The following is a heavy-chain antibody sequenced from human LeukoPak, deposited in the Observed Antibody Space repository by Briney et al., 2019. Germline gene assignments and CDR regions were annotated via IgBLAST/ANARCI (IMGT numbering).Heavy chain of an antibody. D-gene: IGHD1-26*01. J-gene: IGHJ5*02. CDR3: AGNAGSGSYSNNWFDP. Sequence: ASVKVSCKASGYTFTGYYMHWVRQAPGQGLEWMGRINPNSGGTNYAQKFQGRVAMTRDTSISTAYMELSRLRSDDTAVYYCAGNAGSGSYSNNWFDPWGQGTLVTVSS. CDR2: INPNSGGT. V-gene: IGHV1-2*06. CDR1: GYTFTGYY.